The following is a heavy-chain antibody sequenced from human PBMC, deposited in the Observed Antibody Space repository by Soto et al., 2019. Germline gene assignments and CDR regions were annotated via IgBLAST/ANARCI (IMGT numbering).Heavy chain of an antibody. V-gene: IGHV2-26*01. Sequence: QVTLKESGPVLVKPTETLTLTCTVSGFSLSNARMGVSWIRQPPGKALEWLAHIFSNDEKSYSTSLKSRLTISKDTSKSQVVLTMTNMDPVDTATYYCARIRGYYGDYENRNRRPGAFDIWGQGTMVTVSS. CDR1: GFSLSNARMG. J-gene: IGHJ3*02. D-gene: IGHD4-17*01. CDR3: ARIRGYYGDYENRNRRPGAFDI. CDR2: IFSNDEK.